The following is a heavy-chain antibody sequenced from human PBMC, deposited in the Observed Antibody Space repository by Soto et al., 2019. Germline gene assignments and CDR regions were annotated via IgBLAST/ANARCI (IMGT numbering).Heavy chain of an antibody. CDR3: ARDRCGGDCPLPYYSYGMDV. D-gene: IGHD2-21*02. J-gene: IGHJ6*02. Sequence: QVQLVESGGGVVQPGRSLRLSCAASGFTFSSYGMHWVRQAPGKGLEWVAVIWYDGSNKYYADSVKGRFTISRDNSKNTLYLQMNSLRAEDTAVYYCARDRCGGDCPLPYYSYGMDVWGQGTTVTVSS. CDR1: GFTFSSYG. CDR2: IWYDGSNK. V-gene: IGHV3-33*01.